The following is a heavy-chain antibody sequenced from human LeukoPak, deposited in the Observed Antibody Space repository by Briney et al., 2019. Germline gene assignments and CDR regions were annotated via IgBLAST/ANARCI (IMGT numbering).Heavy chain of an antibody. CDR3: ARDAGSIVVVPAAIHYYYYYMDV. D-gene: IGHD2-2*01. CDR2: INPSGGST. J-gene: IGHJ6*03. CDR1: GYTFTSYY. V-gene: IGHV1-46*01. Sequence: GASVKVSCKASGYTFTSYYMHWVRQAPGQGLEWMGIINPSGGSTSYAQKFQGRVTMTRDTSTSTVYMELSSLRSEDTAVYYCARDAGSIVVVPAAIHYYYYYMDVWGKGTTVTVSS.